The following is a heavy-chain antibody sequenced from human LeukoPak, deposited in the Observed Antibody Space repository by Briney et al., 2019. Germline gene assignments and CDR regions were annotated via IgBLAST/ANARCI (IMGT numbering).Heavy chain of an antibody. D-gene: IGHD3-10*01. CDR1: GFTFRNYV. CDR2: TSSDLNVK. Sequence: GGSLRLSCAASGFTFRNYVIHWVRQAPGKGLEWVAVTSSDLNVKLYADSVKGRFTISRDNSRSTLYLQMNSLRPEDTAINYCAREGYYGSGSPPSLYFDYWGQGTLVTVSS. V-gene: IGHV3-30-3*01. CDR3: AREGYYGSGSPPSLYFDY. J-gene: IGHJ4*02.